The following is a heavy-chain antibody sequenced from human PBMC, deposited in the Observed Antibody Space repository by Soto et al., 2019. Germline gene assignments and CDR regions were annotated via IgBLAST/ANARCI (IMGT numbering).Heavy chain of an antibody. D-gene: IGHD3-22*01. CDR2: IIPLFGTA. Sequence: QVQLVQSGTEVKKPGSSVKVSCKASGGTFSTYTMTWVRQAPGQGLEWMGGIIPLFGTANYAQKFQGRGTITADQSTSTVYMELSSLRSEDTAVYYCARSQDSSGYWNNCFAPWGQGTLVTVSS. CDR3: ARSQDSSGYWNNCFAP. J-gene: IGHJ5*02. V-gene: IGHV1-69*01. CDR1: GGTFSTYT.